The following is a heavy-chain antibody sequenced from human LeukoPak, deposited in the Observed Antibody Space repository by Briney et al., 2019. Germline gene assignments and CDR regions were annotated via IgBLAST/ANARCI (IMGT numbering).Heavy chain of an antibody. CDR1: GFTFSSYS. Sequence: GGSLRLSCAASGFTFSSYSMNWVRQAPGKGLEWVANIKQDGSEKYYVDSVKGRFTISRDNAKNSLYLQMNSLRAEDTAVYYCAGDSGLHDAFDIWGQGTMVTVSS. CDR2: IKQDGSEK. CDR3: AGDSGLHDAFDI. J-gene: IGHJ3*02. D-gene: IGHD4-11*01. V-gene: IGHV3-7*01.